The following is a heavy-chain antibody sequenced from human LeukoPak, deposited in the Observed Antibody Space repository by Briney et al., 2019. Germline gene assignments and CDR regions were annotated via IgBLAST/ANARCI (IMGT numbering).Heavy chain of an antibody. CDR2: IIPILGIA. CDR3: ASEPLYYYDSSGYYYTD. D-gene: IGHD3-22*01. J-gene: IGHJ4*02. Sequence: SVKVSCKASGGTFSSYAISWVRQAPGQGLEWMGRIIPILGIANYAQKFQGRVTITADKSTSTAYMELSSLRSEDTAVNYCASEPLYYYDSSGYYYTDWGQGTLVTVSS. V-gene: IGHV1-69*04. CDR1: GGTFSSYA.